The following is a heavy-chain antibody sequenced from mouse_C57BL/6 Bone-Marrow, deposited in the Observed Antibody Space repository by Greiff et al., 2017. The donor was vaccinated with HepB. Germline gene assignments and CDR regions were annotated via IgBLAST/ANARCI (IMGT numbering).Heavy chain of an antibody. V-gene: IGHV1-55*01. CDR2: IYPGSGST. J-gene: IGHJ3*01. CDR1: GYTFTSYW. Sequence: QVQLQQPGAELVKPGASVKMSCKASGYTFTSYWITWAKQRPGQGLEWIGDIYPGSGSTNYNEKFKSKATLTVDTSSSTAYMQLSSLTSEDSAVYYCARIYYGSSYVGFAYWGQGTLVTVSA. CDR3: ARIYYGSSYVGFAY. D-gene: IGHD1-1*01.